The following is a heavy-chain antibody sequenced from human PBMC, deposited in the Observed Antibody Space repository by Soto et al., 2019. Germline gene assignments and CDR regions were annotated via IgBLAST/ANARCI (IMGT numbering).Heavy chain of an antibody. V-gene: IGHV1-69*01. J-gene: IGHJ4*02. CDR3: VGYYYDTRGYYFDY. CDR2: FIPIFSTV. Sequence: QVQLVQSGAEVKKPGSSVKVSCKAAGGTFSSYAISWVRQAPGQGLEWMGGFIPIFSTVNYVQKFQGRVTITADESTSTAYMELSSLRSEDTAVYYCVGYYYDTRGYYFDYWGQGTMVTVSS. CDR1: GGTFSSYA. D-gene: IGHD3-22*01.